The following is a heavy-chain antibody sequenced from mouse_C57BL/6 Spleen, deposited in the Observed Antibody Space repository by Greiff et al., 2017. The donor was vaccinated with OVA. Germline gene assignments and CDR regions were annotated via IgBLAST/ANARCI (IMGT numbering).Heavy chain of an antibody. V-gene: IGHV5-4*01. Sequence: DVMLVESGGGLVKPGGSLKLSCAASGFTFSSYAMSWVRQTPEKRLEWVATISDGGSYTYYPDNVKGRFTISRDNAKNNLYLQMSHLKSEDTAMYYCARDLGRGAMDYWGQGTSVTVSS. J-gene: IGHJ4*01. CDR1: GFTFSSYA. CDR3: ARDLGRGAMDY. D-gene: IGHD4-1*01. CDR2: ISDGGSYT.